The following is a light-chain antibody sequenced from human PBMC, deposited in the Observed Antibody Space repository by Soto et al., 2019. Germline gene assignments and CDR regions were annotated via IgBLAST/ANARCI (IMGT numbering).Light chain of an antibody. J-gene: IGLJ1*01. V-gene: IGLV2-14*01. Sequence: QSALTQPASVSGSPGQSITISCTGTSSDVGGYNYVSWYQQHPGKAPKLMIYEVSNRPSGVSNRFSGSKSGNTASLTISGLQAEDEADYYCSSYTSSSTLVCGTGTKLTLL. CDR2: EVS. CDR1: SSDVGGYNY. CDR3: SSYTSSSTLV.